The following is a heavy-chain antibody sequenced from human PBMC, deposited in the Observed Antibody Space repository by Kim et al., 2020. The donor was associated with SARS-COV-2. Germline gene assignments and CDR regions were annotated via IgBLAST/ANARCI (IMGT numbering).Heavy chain of an antibody. CDR3: VRDRNGYNEFDF. Sequence: SETLSLSCTVSGGPISRGGSCWTWIRQPPGKAPEWIGYACNSGSPYYSPSLQSRLTISVDRSNNLFSLNLTSVTAADTAVYYCVRDRNGYNEFDFWGQG. D-gene: IGHD5-18*01. CDR1: GGPISRGGSC. CDR2: ACNSGSP. J-gene: IGHJ4*02. V-gene: IGHV4-31*03.